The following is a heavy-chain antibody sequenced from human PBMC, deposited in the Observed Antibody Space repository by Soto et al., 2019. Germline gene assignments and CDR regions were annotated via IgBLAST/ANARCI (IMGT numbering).Heavy chain of an antibody. CDR1: GGSLSGYY. V-gene: IGHV4-34*01. Sequence: QVQLQQWGAGLLKPSETLSLNCAVTGGSLSGYYWSWIRQPPGKGLEWMGDVKGGRHTNYSPCLRGRVTISSDTSTNQLSLRLNSVTAADTGVYYCARGQEGVVATHWDQGSLVTVSS. D-gene: IGHD5-12*01. CDR3: ARGQEGVVATH. J-gene: IGHJ4*02. CDR2: VKGGRHT.